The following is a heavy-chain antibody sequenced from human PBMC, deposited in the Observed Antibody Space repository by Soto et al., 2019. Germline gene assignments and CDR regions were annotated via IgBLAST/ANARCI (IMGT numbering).Heavy chain of an antibody. Sequence: PGGSLRLSCAASGFTFSSYSMNWVRQAPGKGLEWVSYISSSSSTIYYADSVKGRFTISRDNAKNSLYLQMNSLRAEDTAVYYCARSPFLRYFDWKSEPFDYWGQGTLVTVSS. CDR1: GFTFSSYS. V-gene: IGHV3-48*01. J-gene: IGHJ4*02. CDR3: ARSPFLRYFDWKSEPFDY. CDR2: ISSSSSTI. D-gene: IGHD3-9*01.